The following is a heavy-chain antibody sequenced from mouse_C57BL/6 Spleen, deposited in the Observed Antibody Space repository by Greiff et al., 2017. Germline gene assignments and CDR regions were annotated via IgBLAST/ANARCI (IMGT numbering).Heavy chain of an antibody. J-gene: IGHJ4*01. V-gene: IGHV5-16*01. CDR2: INYDGSST. CDR1: GFTFSDYY. D-gene: IGHD2-2*01. Sequence: EVKLVESEGGLVQPGSSMKLSCTASGFTFSDYYMAWVRQVPEKGLEWVANINYDGSSTYYLDSLKNRFIISRDNAKNILYLQMSSLKSEDTVTYYCARETRGVTRAMDYWGQGTSVTVSS. CDR3: ARETRGVTRAMDY.